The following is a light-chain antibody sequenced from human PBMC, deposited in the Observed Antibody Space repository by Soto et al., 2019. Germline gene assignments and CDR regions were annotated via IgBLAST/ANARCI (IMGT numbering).Light chain of an antibody. J-gene: IGKJ1*01. CDR3: QHCGISLHT. V-gene: IGKV3-20*01. CDR1: QSISDT. Sequence: EIVVTQSPATLSVSPGGRATLSCRASQSISDTIAWYQQKPGQAPRLLIYSASRGATGFPARFSGSGSGTDFTLTISRLEPEDFAVYFCQHCGISLHTFGQGTKVDIK. CDR2: SAS.